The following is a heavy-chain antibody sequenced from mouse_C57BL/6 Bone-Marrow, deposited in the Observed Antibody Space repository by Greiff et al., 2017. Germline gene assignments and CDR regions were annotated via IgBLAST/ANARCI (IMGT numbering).Heavy chain of an antibody. Sequence: DVKLVESVAELVRPGASVKLSCTASGFNIKNTYMHWVKQRPEQGLEWIGRIDPANGNTKYAPKFQGKAPITADTSSNTAYLQLSSLTSEDTAIYYCARSRTGAYYFDYWGQGTTLTVSS. J-gene: IGHJ2*01. CDR3: ARSRTGAYYFDY. CDR1: GFNIKNTY. D-gene: IGHD4-1*01. V-gene: IGHV14-3*01. CDR2: IDPANGNT.